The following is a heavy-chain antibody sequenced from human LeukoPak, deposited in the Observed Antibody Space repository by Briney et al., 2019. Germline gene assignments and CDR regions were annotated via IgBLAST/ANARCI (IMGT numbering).Heavy chain of an antibody. J-gene: IGHJ3*02. D-gene: IGHD3-3*01. V-gene: IGHV3-30-3*01. CDR3: ARDLRITIFGVVITDAFDI. Sequence: GGSLRLSCAASGFTFSSYAMHWVRQAPGKGLEWVAVISYDGSNKYYADSVKGRFTISRDNSKNTLYLQMNSLRAEDTAVYYCARDLRITIFGVVITDAFDIWGQGTMVTVSS. CDR2: ISYDGSNK. CDR1: GFTFSSYA.